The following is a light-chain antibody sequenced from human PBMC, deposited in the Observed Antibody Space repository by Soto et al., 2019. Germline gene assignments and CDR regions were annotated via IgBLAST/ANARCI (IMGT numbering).Light chain of an antibody. CDR3: SSYTTSTLV. CDR2: EVS. J-gene: IGLJ2*01. V-gene: IGLV2-18*02. CDR1: SGDIGTYNR. Sequence: SALTQPPSVSGSPGQSVTISCTGTSGDIGTYNRVSWYQQTPGTAPKVMIYEVSNRPSGVPDRFSGSQSGNTASLTISGLQAEDEADYYCSSYTTSTLVFGGGTKLTVL.